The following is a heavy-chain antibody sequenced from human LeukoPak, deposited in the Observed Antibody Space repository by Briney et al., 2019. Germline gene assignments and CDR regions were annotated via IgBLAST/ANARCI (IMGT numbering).Heavy chain of an antibody. J-gene: IGHJ4*02. CDR1: GFTFSNAW. CDR3: ARDSSGYQ. CDR2: IKEDGSEK. Sequence: GGSLRLSCAASGFTFSNAWMSWVHQAPGKGLEWVANIKEDGSEKYYGDSVKGRFTISRDNAKNSLYLEMNSLRVEDTAVYYCARDSSGYQWGQGTLVTVSS. V-gene: IGHV3-7*01. D-gene: IGHD3-22*01.